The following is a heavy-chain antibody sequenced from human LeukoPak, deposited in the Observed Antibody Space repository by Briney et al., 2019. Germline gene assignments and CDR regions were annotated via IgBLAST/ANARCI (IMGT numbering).Heavy chain of an antibody. CDR1: GFTFSSYA. D-gene: IGHD6-13*01. V-gene: IGHV3-21*01. CDR3: ARSRGSRSADYYYYYMDV. CDR2: ISSSSSYI. J-gene: IGHJ6*03. Sequence: QPGGSLRLSCAASGFTFSSYAMSWVRQAPGKGLEWVSSISSSSSYIYYADSVKGRFTISRDNAKNSLYLQMNSLRAEDTAVYYCARSRGSRSADYYYYYMDVWGKGTTVTVSS.